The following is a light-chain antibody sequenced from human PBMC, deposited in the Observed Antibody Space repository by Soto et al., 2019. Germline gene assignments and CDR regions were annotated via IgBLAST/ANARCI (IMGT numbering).Light chain of an antibody. CDR1: QDISFR. CDR3: QQYHNLPLT. J-gene: IGKJ4*01. Sequence: DIQMTQSPSSLSASVGDRVTITCQASQDISFRFNWYQQKPGKAPNVLIYDASRLQTGVPSRFSGSGSGTDFTLTISSLQPEDVATDYCQQYHNLPLTFGGGTRVEI. CDR2: DAS. V-gene: IGKV1-33*01.